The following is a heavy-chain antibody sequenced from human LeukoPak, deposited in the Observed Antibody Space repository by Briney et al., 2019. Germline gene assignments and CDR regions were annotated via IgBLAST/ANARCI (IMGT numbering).Heavy chain of an antibody. J-gene: IGHJ4*02. V-gene: IGHV3-53*01. CDR2: IFSSGPT. Sequence: QAGGSLRLSCAASGFNVSNNYMNWAGQAPGKGLEWVSVIFSSGPTYYADSVKGRFTISRDTSKNALYLQMNSLRAEDTAVYYCAISGLGFGEFRGLDYWGQGTLVTVSS. D-gene: IGHD3-10*01. CDR3: AISGLGFGEFRGLDY. CDR1: GFNVSNNY.